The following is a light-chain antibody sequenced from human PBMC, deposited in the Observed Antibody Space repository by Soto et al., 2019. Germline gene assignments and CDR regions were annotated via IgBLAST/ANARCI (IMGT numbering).Light chain of an antibody. Sequence: EIVLTQSPATLSLSPGERATLSCRARQSVSYCIAWYQQKPGQAPRLLIYDASNRATGIPARFSGSGSGTDFTLTISSLEPEDFAVYYCQQRSSWPLTFGGGTKVEIK. CDR1: QSVSYC. J-gene: IGKJ4*01. CDR3: QQRSSWPLT. V-gene: IGKV3-11*01. CDR2: DAS.